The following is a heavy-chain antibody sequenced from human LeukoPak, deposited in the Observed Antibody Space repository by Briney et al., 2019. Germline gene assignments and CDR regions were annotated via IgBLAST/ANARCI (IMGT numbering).Heavy chain of an antibody. CDR1: RFTFSSYW. CDR3: ARRALYYYMDV. V-gene: IGHV3-7*01. Sequence: GGSLRLSCAASRFTFSSYWMSWVRQAPGKGLEWVANINQDGSENYYVDSVEGRFTISRDNAKNSLYLQMNSLRAEGTAVYYCARRALYYYMDVWGKGTTVTVSS. J-gene: IGHJ6*03. CDR2: INQDGSEN.